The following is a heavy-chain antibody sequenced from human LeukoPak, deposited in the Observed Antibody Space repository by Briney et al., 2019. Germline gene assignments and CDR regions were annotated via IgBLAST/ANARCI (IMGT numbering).Heavy chain of an antibody. CDR3: AKDHAAAGWDFDL. J-gene: IGHJ2*01. Sequence: GGSLRLSCAASGFTLSSYSMSWVRQAPGKGLEWVSYINSGGNTIHYAGSVKGRFTISRDNARNSLYLQMNSLRAEDTAVYYCAKDHAAAGWDFDLWGRGTLVTVSS. CDR2: INSGGNTI. V-gene: IGHV3-48*03. D-gene: IGHD6-13*01. CDR1: GFTLSSYS.